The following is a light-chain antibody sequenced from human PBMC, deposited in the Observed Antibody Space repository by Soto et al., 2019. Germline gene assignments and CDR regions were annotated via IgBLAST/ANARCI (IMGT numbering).Light chain of an antibody. CDR1: QSISSW. CDR2: KAS. J-gene: IGKJ5*01. V-gene: IGKV1-5*03. Sequence: DIQMTQSPSTLSASVGDRVTITCRASQSISSWLAWYQQKPGKAPKLLIYKASSLESGVPSRFSGSGSGTEFTLTISSLEPDDFATYSCQQYNIYPITFGRGTRLEIK. CDR3: QQYNIYPIT.